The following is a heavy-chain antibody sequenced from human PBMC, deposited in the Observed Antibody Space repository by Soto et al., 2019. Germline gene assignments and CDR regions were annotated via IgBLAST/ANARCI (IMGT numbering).Heavy chain of an antibody. J-gene: IGHJ4*02. Sequence: GWSLRLSCAASGFRFEDYAMHWVRQAPGKGLEWVSGISWNSGSIGYADSVKGRFTISRDNAKNPLYLQMNSLRPEDTALYYCAKACSGSGGPFDYWGQGILVTVSS. CDR1: GFRFEDYA. CDR2: ISWNSGSI. CDR3: AKACSGSGGPFDY. D-gene: IGHD6-6*01. V-gene: IGHV3-9*01.